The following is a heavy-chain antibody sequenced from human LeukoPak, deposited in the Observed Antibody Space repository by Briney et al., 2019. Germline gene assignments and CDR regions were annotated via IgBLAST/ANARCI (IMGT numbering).Heavy chain of an antibody. D-gene: IGHD5-18*01. V-gene: IGHV4-4*02. J-gene: IGHJ4*02. CDR2: VNLQGGT. Sequence: SGTLSLTCDVSGGSITQTNYWTWVRQPPGKGLEWIGEVNLQGGTNYNPSLLRRVTISADTSKNQFSLTLGSVSATDTAVYYCVSPRGFSYGYFDYWGQGTLVTVSS. CDR1: GGSITQTNY. CDR3: VSPRGFSYGYFDY.